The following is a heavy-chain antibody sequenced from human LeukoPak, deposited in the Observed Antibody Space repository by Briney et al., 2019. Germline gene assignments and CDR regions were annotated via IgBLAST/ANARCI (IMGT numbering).Heavy chain of an antibody. CDR1: GFTFSSYE. D-gene: IGHD6-19*01. Sequence: GGSLRLSCAASGFTFSSYEMNWVRQAPGKGLEWVSYISSSGSTIYYADSVKGRFTISRDNAKNSLYLQMNSLRAEDTAVYYCAPLGTSSGWSIDYWGQGTLVTVSS. CDR2: ISSSGSTI. J-gene: IGHJ4*02. V-gene: IGHV3-48*03. CDR3: APLGTSSGWSIDY.